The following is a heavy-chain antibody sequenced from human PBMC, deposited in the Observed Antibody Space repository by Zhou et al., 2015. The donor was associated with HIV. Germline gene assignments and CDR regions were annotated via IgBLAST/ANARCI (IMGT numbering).Heavy chain of an antibody. CDR1: GGTFSSYA. CDR2: IIPIFGTA. V-gene: IGHV1-69*01. Sequence: QVQLVQSGAEVKKPGSSVKVSCKASGGTFSSYAISWVRQAPGQGLEWMGGIIPIFGTANYAQKFQGRVTITADESTSTAYMELSSLRSEDTAVYYCARDLVDRISSIVVVPAAMQRAGEVWFDPLGPREPVGHRLL. J-gene: IGHJ5*02. D-gene: IGHD2-2*01. CDR3: ARDLVDRISSIVVVPAAMQRAGEVWFDP.